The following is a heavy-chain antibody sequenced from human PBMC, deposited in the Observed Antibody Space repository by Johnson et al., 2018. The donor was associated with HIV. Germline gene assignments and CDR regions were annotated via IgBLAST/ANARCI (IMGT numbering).Heavy chain of an antibody. CDR1: GFTFSTNW. CDR2: MYGGCST. D-gene: IGHD7-27*01. CDR3: AKGLKLGSGDDAFDI. Sequence: VQLVESGGDLVQPGGSLRLSCVGSGFTFSTNWMHWVRQAPGNGLVWVSVMYGGCSTSHADSVKGRFPISRDNSKNTLYLQMNSLRAEDTAVYYCAKGLKLGSGDDAFDIWGQGTMVTVSS. J-gene: IGHJ3*02. V-gene: IGHV3-66*02.